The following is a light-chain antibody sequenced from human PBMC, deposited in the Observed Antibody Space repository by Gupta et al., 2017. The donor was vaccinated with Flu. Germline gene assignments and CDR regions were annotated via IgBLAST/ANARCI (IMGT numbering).Light chain of an antibody. J-gene: IGLJ2*01. CDR2: NTN. Sequence: QPVVTQEPSFSVSPGGTVTLTCGLTFASVSSSHRPSWYQQTPGQPPRTLIYNTNSRSSGVSDRFSGSMRGNKAALTITGAQPDDESFYYCMIFVSKDIVLIGGGTKLTVL. V-gene: IGLV8-61*01. CDR1: FASVSSSHR. CDR3: MIFVSKDIVL.